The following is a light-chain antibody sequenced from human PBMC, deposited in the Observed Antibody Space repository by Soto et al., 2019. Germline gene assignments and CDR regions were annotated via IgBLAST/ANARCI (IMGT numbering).Light chain of an antibody. V-gene: IGKV3-15*01. CDR1: QSVSSN. J-gene: IGKJ3*01. CDR3: QQYNEWPPRFT. Sequence: ETVMMQSPATLSVSPGERATLSCRASQSVSSNLAWYQQKPGQAPRLLIYGASTRATDIPARFSGSGSGTEFTLTISSLQSEDSAVYYCQQYNEWPPRFTFGPGTKVHIK. CDR2: GAS.